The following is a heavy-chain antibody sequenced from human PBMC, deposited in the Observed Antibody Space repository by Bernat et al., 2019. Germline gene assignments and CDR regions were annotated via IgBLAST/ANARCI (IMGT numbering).Heavy chain of an antibody. CDR3: AKDKAYRGYYYGMDV. J-gene: IGHJ6*02. CDR1: GFTFDDYA. D-gene: IGHD1-26*01. CDR2: ISWNSGSI. V-gene: IGHV3-9*01. Sequence: EVQLVESGGGLVQPGRSLRLSCAASGFTFDDYAMHWVRQAPGTGLEWVSGISWNSGSIGYADYVKGRFTISRDNAKNSLYLQMNSLRAEDTALYYCAKDKAYRGYYYGMDVWGQGTTVTVSS.